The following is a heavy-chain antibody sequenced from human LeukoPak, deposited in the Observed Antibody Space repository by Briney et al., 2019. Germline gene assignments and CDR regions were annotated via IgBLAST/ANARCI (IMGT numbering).Heavy chain of an antibody. CDR1: GYTFTSYA. CDR3: ARGGHIGTGKRVEFYDILTGYYMETQLGFDP. D-gene: IGHD3-9*01. V-gene: IGHV7-4-1*02. Sequence: ASVKVSCKASGYTFTSYAMNWVRQAPGQGLEWMGWINTNTGNPTYAQGFTGRFVFSLDTSVSTAYLQISSLKAEDTAVYYCARGGHIGTGKRVEFYDILTGYYMETQLGFDPWGQGTLVTASS. CDR2: INTNTGNP. J-gene: IGHJ5*02.